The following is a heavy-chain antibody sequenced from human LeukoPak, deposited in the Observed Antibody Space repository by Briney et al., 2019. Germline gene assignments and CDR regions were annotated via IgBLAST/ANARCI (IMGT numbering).Heavy chain of an antibody. V-gene: IGHV3-23*01. J-gene: IGHJ4*02. Sequence: GGSLRLSCADPGFTFSSYAMSWVRQAPGKGLEWVSAVSGSGGSTYYADSVKGRFTISRDNSKNSLYLQMNSLRAEDTAVYYCAKSAGPQEQYYFDYWGQGTLVTGSS. D-gene: IGHD6-19*01. CDR3: AKSAGPQEQYYFDY. CDR1: GFTFSSYA. CDR2: VSGSGGST.